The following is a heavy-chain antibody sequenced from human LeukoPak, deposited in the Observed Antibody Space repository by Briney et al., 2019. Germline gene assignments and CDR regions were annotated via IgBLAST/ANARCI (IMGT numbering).Heavy chain of an antibody. J-gene: IGHJ6*02. CDR2: ISYDGSNK. D-gene: IGHD3-10*01. Sequence: GRSLRLSCAASGFTFSRNGMHWVRQAPGKGLEWVAVISYDGSNKYYADSVEGRFTISRDNSKNTLYLQMNSLRAEDTAVYYCARVRKSRGYYYYGMDVWGQGTTVTVS. CDR1: GFTFSRNG. V-gene: IGHV3-30*03. CDR3: ARVRKSRGYYYYGMDV.